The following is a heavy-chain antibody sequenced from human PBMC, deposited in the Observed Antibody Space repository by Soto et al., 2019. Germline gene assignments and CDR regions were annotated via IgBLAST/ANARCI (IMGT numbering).Heavy chain of an antibody. CDR3: ARSHYFDGSIYQYYFDF. CDR1: GGSISTYY. V-gene: IGHV4-59*01. D-gene: IGHD3-9*01. CDR2: IYASGAT. Sequence: SETLSLTCTVSGGSISTYYWSWIRQPPGGTLEWIGYIYASGATTYNPSLESRVTMSVDMPNNEFSLELTSLTAADTAVYYCARSHYFDGSIYQYYFDFWGQGSVVTVSS. J-gene: IGHJ4*02.